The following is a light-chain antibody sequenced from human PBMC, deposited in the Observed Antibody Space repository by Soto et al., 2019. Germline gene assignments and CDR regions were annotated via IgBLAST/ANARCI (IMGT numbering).Light chain of an antibody. V-gene: IGKV3-20*01. Sequence: EIVLTQSPGTLSLSPGERATLSCRASQSVRANYVAWYQQKPGQAPRVLIYHASSGATGIPDRFSGSGSGTDFTLAISRLEPEDFAVYYCLQYYNWPLTFGGGTKVEIK. CDR2: HAS. CDR1: QSVRANY. J-gene: IGKJ4*01. CDR3: LQYYNWPLT.